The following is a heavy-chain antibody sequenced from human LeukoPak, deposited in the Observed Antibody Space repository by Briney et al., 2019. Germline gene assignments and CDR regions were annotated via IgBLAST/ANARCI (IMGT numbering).Heavy chain of an antibody. D-gene: IGHD6-25*01. V-gene: IGHV4-34*01. Sequence: PSETLSLTCAVYGGSFSGYYWSWIRQPPGKGLEWIGEINHSGSTNYNPSLKSRVTISVDTSKNQFSLKLSSVTAADTAVYYCARGTSARSSGWHARFDYWGQGTLVTVSS. CDR1: GGSFSGYY. CDR2: INHSGST. CDR3: ARGTSARSSGWHARFDY. J-gene: IGHJ4*02.